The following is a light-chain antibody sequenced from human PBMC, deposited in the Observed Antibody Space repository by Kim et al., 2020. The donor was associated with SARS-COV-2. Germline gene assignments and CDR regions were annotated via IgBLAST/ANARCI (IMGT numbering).Light chain of an antibody. V-gene: IGKV3-15*01. CDR1: QSFSTS. Sequence: SPGERAPLSCRASQSFSTSLAWYQHKPGQAPRLLIYHASTRATGIPARFSGSGSGTDFTLTISGLQSEDFAVYFCQQYSNWPPLTFGGGTKVDIK. J-gene: IGKJ4*01. CDR2: HAS. CDR3: QQYSNWPPLT.